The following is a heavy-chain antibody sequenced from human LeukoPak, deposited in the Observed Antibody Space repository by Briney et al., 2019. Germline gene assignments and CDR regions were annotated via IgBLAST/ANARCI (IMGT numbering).Heavy chain of an antibody. D-gene: IGHD3-16*01. Sequence: PGGSLRLSCAASGFTFSSYSMNWVRQAPGKGLEWVSSISSSSSYIYYADSVKGRFTISRDNSKNTLYLQMNSLRAEDTAVYYCAKGKRLGGYDWGNFMYYFDYWGQGTLVTVSS. CDR2: ISSSSSYI. J-gene: IGHJ4*02. V-gene: IGHV3-21*04. CDR3: AKGKRLGGYDWGNFMYYFDY. CDR1: GFTFSSYS.